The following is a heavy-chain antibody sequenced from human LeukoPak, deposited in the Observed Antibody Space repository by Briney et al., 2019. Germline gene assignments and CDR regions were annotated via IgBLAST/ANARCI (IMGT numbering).Heavy chain of an antibody. V-gene: IGHV3-23*01. CDR3: AKDLYGGDCY. Sequence: GGSLRLSCAASGFTFSSYAMSWVRQSPGKGREWVSGSSGSGGSTYYADSVKGRFTISRDNSKNTLYLQMNSLRAEDTAVYYCAKDLYGGDCYWGRGTLVTVSS. CDR2: SSGSGGST. D-gene: IGHD2-21*02. J-gene: IGHJ4*02. CDR1: GFTFSSYA.